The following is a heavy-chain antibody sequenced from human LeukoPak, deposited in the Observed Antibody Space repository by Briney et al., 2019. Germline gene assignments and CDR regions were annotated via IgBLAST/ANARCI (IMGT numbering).Heavy chain of an antibody. CDR1: GGSISSGSYY. D-gene: IGHD6-13*01. Sequence: SETLSLTCTVSGGSISSGSYYWSWIRQPAGKGLEWIGRIYTSGSTNYNPSLKSRVTISVDTSKNQFSLKLSSVTAADTAVYYCARAGRGAAAGTYNDAFDIWGQGTMVTVSS. CDR3: ARAGRGAAAGTYNDAFDI. CDR2: IYTSGST. J-gene: IGHJ3*02. V-gene: IGHV4-61*02.